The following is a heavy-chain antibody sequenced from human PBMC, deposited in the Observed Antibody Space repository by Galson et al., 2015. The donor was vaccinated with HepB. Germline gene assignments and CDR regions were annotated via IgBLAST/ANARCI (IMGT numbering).Heavy chain of an antibody. J-gene: IGHJ3*02. Sequence: SLRLSCAASGFTFSDFYMSWIRQAPGKGLEWVSLISSSGYTIYYADSVKGRFTISRDNAKNSLYLQMNSLRAEDTAVYYCARTYYDFWSGFDAFDIWGQGTVRTVSS. D-gene: IGHD3-3*01. CDR1: GFTFSDFY. V-gene: IGHV3-11*01. CDR3: ARTYYDFWSGFDAFDI. CDR2: ISSSGYTI.